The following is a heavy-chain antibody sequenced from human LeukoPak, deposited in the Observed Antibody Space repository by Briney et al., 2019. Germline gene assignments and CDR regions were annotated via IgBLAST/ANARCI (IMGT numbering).Heavy chain of an antibody. CDR3: AKAHRVLRYFDWFVDGMDV. V-gene: IGHV3-30*18. CDR2: LSYDGSNK. CDR1: GFTFSSYG. Sequence: PGGSLRLSCAASGFTFSSYGMHWVRQAPGKGLEWVAVLSYDGSNKYYADSVKGRFTISRDNSKNTLYLQMNSLRAEDTAVYYCAKAHRVLRYFDWFVDGMDVWGQGTTVTVSS. J-gene: IGHJ6*02. D-gene: IGHD3-9*01.